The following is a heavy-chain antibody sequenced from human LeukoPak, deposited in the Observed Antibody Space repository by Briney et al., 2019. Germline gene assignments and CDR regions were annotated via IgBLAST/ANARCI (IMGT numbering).Heavy chain of an antibody. CDR2: ISSNGGST. D-gene: IGHD1-26*01. CDR3: VKGQTPEMYSGTHYLDY. Sequence: GGSLRLSCSASGFTFSSYAMHWVRQAPGKGLEYVSAISSNGGSTYYADSVKGRFTISRDNSKNTLYLQMSSLRAEDTAVYYCVKGQTPEMYSGTHYLDYWGQGTLVTVSS. V-gene: IGHV3-64D*06. CDR1: GFTFSSYA. J-gene: IGHJ4*02.